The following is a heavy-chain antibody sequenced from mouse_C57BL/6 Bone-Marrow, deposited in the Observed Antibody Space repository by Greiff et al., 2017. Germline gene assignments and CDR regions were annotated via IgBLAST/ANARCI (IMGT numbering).Heavy chain of an antibody. J-gene: IGHJ1*03. CDR2: IRNKANGYTT. Sequence: EVQLVESGGGLVQPGGSLSLSCAASGFTFTDYYMSWVRQPPGKALEWLGFIRNKANGYTTEYSASVKGRFTISRDNSQSILYLQMNALRAEDSATYYCARPITTVVEGWYFDVWGTGTTVTVSS. V-gene: IGHV7-3*01. D-gene: IGHD1-1*01. CDR3: ARPITTVVEGWYFDV. CDR1: GFTFTDYY.